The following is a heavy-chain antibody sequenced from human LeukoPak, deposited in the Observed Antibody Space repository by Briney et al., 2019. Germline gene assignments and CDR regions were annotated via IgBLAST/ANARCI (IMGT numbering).Heavy chain of an antibody. D-gene: IGHD2-2*02. Sequence: GRSLRLSCAASGFTFSNYAMHWVRQAPGKGLEWVAVISDDGSNKYYADSVKGQFTSSRDNSKNTLYLQMNNLRAGDTAVYYCARDPCSTTSCYNYYGMDVWGKGTTVTVSS. J-gene: IGHJ6*04. V-gene: IGHV3-30*14. CDR3: ARDPCSTTSCYNYYGMDV. CDR2: ISDDGSNK. CDR1: GFTFSNYA.